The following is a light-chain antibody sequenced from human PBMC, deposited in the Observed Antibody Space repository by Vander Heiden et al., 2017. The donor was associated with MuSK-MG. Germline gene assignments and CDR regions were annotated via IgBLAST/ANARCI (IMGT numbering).Light chain of an antibody. V-gene: IGKV3D-15*01. CDR3: QHYVDWPLT. CDR2: STS. CDR1: QSVRSS. Sequence: IVMTPSPATLSVSPGERATLSCWASQSVRSSLAWYQQKPGQAPRLLVYSTSTRATGIPARFTGSGSGTEFTLTISNLQSDDFGVYYCQHYVDWPLTFGGGTKVEI. J-gene: IGKJ4*01.